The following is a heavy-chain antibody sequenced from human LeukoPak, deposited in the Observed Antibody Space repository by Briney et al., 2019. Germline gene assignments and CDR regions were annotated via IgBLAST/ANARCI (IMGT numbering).Heavy chain of an antibody. J-gene: IGHJ4*02. D-gene: IGHD6-19*01. CDR1: RLISRSYW. CDR3: ARGLFYSSGIYYFDY. CDR2: IITDGSSI. Sequence: GGSLRLSCAASRLISRSYWMHWVRQAPGKGLVWVSRIITDGSSISYADSVKGRFTISRDNAKNTVYLQMNSLRAEDTAVYYCARGLFYSSGIYYFDYWGQGTLVTVSS. V-gene: IGHV3-74*01.